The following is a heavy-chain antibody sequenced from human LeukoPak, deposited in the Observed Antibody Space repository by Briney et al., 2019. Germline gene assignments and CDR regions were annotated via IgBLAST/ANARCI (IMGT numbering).Heavy chain of an antibody. CDR1: GFTFSSYG. CDR2: ISYDGSNK. Sequence: PGGSLRLSCAASGFTFSSYGMHWVRQAPGKGLEWVAVISYDGSNKYYADSVKGRFTISRDNSKNTLYLQMNSLRAEDTAVYYCALSSSTRGNWFDPWGQGTLVTVSS. J-gene: IGHJ5*02. V-gene: IGHV3-30*03. D-gene: IGHD2-2*01. CDR3: ALSSSTRGNWFDP.